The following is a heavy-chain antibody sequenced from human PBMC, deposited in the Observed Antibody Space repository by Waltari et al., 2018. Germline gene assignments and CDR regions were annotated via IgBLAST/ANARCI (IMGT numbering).Heavy chain of an antibody. CDR1: GGSISSNNFY. V-gene: IGHV4-39*07. Sequence: QLQLQESGPGLVKPSETLSLTCAVSGGSISSNNFYWGWVRQPPGKGLEWIATISYSGSTFYNPSLKSRVTISLDTSKKQFSLKLNSVTAADTAVYFCARDQDSSGWYNYWGPRILITVSS. CDR3: ARDQDSSGWYNY. J-gene: IGHJ4*02. D-gene: IGHD6-19*01. CDR2: ISYSGST.